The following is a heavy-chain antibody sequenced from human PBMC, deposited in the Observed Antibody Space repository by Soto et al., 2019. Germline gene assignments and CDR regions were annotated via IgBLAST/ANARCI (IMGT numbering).Heavy chain of an antibody. CDR1: GGSISSGSYY. D-gene: IGHD6-19*01. J-gene: IGHJ3*02. CDR2: IYYSGST. CDR3: ARPAVAGTSDAFAT. Sequence: QLQLQESGPGLVKPSETLSLTCTVSGGSISSGSYYWGCIRQPRGKGLEWIGSIYYSGSTYYNPSLNRRLDLSVDTSKNQFSLTLSSVTGTDTAVYYCARPAVAGTSDAFATWGQGTMVTV. V-gene: IGHV4-39*01.